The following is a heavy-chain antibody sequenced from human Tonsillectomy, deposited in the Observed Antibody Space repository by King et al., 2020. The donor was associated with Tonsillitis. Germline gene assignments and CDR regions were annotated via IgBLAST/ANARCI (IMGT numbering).Heavy chain of an antibody. CDR3: ARDVPSACSGGSCYSHFFDY. CDR2: ISSSSSYT. D-gene: IGHD2-15*01. Sequence: VQLVESGGGLVKPGGSLRLSCAASGFTFSDYYMSWIRQAPGKGLEWVSYISSSSSYTNYADSVKGRFTISRDNAKNLLYLQMNSLRAEDTAVYYCARDVPSACSGGSCYSHFFDYWGQGTLVTVSS. CDR1: GFTFSDYY. V-gene: IGHV3-11*05. J-gene: IGHJ4*02.